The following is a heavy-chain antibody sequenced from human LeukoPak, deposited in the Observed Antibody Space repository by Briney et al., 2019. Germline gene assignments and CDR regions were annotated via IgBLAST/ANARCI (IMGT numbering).Heavy chain of an antibody. D-gene: IGHD3-22*01. J-gene: IGHJ4*02. V-gene: IGHV4-4*07. CDR1: GVSISSYY. Sequence: PSETLSRTGTVSGVSISSYYWSWIPQPAGKGLKWIGRIYTSGSTNDNPSLKSRVTMSVDPSKSQFSLKLSSVIAADTAVYYCARDKGYYYDSSGSQGFDYWGQGTLVTVSS. CDR2: IYTSGST. CDR3: ARDKGYYYDSSGSQGFDY.